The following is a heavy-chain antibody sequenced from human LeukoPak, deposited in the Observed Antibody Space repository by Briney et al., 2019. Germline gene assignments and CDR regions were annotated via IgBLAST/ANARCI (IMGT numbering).Heavy chain of an antibody. CDR1: GYSFTSYW. V-gene: IGHV5-51*01. CDR2: IYPGDSDT. Sequence: GESLKISCKGSGYSFTSYWIGWVRQMPGKGLEWMGIIYPGDSDTRYSPSFQGQVTISADKSISTAYLQWSSLKAPDTAMYYCARSVVTSKYYYYGMDVWGQGTTVTVSS. D-gene: IGHD4-23*01. J-gene: IGHJ6*02. CDR3: ARSVVTSKYYYYGMDV.